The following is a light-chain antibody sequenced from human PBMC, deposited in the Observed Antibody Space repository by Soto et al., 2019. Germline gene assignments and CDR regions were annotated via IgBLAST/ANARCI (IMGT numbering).Light chain of an antibody. CDR3: MQALQTPLT. CDR2: LVS. J-gene: IGKJ5*01. V-gene: IGKV2-28*01. Sequence: EIVLTQSPLSLPVTPGEPASISFRSIQSLLHSNGYNYVDWYLQKPGQSPHLLIYLVSNRASGVPDRFSGSGSGTDFTLKISRVEAEDVGLYYCMQALQTPLTFGQGTRLEI. CDR1: QSLLHSNGYNY.